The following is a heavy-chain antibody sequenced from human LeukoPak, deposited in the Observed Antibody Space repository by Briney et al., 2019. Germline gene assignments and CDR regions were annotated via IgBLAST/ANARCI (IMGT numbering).Heavy chain of an antibody. CDR3: AKGAIVVVPAADNWFDP. J-gene: IGHJ5*02. D-gene: IGHD2-2*01. Sequence: GGSLRLSCAASGFTFSSYAMSWVRQAPGKGLEWVSAISGSDGSTYYADSVKGRFTISRDNSKNTLYLQMNSLRAEDTAVYYCAKGAIVVVPAADNWFDPWGQGTLVTVSS. CDR1: GFTFSSYA. CDR2: ISGSDGST. V-gene: IGHV3-23*01.